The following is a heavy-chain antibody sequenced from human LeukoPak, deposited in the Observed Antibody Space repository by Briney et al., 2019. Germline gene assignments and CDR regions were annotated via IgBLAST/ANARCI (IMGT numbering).Heavy chain of an antibody. D-gene: IGHD4-17*01. Sequence: GGSLRLSCAASGFTFSDYYMSWIRQAPGKGLEWVSYIIISGSTIYYTDSLKGRFSISRDNAKNSLYLQMNSLIAEDTAVYYCARELPVYGDTAGFDDWGQGTLVTVSS. CDR2: IIISGSTI. J-gene: IGHJ4*02. CDR1: GFTFSDYY. CDR3: ARELPVYGDTAGFDD. V-gene: IGHV3-11*04.